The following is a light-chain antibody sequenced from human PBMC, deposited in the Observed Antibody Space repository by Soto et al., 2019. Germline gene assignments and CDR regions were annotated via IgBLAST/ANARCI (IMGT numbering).Light chain of an antibody. J-gene: IGKJ1*01. V-gene: IGKV3-15*01. Sequence: EIVMTQSPATLSVSPGERATLSCRATQSILRNLAWYQHKPGQPPRLLIYGASTRATGIPVRFSGSASGTEFTPTISRLEPEDFAVYYCQPYGSSPWTFGQGKKVDIK. CDR2: GAS. CDR1: QSILRN. CDR3: QPYGSSPWT.